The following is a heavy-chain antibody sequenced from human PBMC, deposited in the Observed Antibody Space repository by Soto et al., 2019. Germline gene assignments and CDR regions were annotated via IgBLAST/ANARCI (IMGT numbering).Heavy chain of an antibody. Sequence: PSETLSLTCTVSGGSISSSSYYWGWIRQPPGKGLEWIGSIYYSGSTYYNPSLKSRVTISVDTSKNQFSLKLSSVTAADTAVYYCAGEWSNSHAFDIWGQGTMVTVSS. V-gene: IGHV4-39*01. CDR1: GGSISSSSYY. CDR2: IYYSGST. J-gene: IGHJ3*02. D-gene: IGHD3-10*01. CDR3: AGEWSNSHAFDI.